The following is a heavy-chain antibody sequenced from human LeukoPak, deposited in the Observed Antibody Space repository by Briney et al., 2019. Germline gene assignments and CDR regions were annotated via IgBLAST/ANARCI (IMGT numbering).Heavy chain of an antibody. CDR2: ISYDGNNR. Sequence: GGSLRLSCAASGFTFSGYGIHWVRQAPGKGLEWVALISYDGNNRHYADSVKGRFTISRDDSKSTMYLQIDSLRPEDTAVYYCAKDNEICASSSCYSGYYAMDVWGQGTTVIVSS. J-gene: IGHJ6*02. CDR3: AKDNEICASSSCYSGYYAMDV. CDR1: GFTFSGYG. D-gene: IGHD2-2*01. V-gene: IGHV3-30*18.